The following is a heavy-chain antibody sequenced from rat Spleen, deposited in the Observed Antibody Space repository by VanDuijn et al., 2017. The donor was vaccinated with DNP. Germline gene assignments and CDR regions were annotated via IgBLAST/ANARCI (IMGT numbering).Heavy chain of an antibody. D-gene: IGHD1-4*01. CDR2: INYDGSDT. J-gene: IGHJ2*01. CDR1: GFTFSDHN. Sequence: EVQLVESGGGLVQPGRSLKLSCAASGFTFSDHNMAWVRQAPKKGLEWVAPINYDGSDTYYRDSMKGRFTISRDNAKSTLYLQMDSLRSEDTATYYCVGRPPPTRGPFDYWGQGVMVTVSS. V-gene: IGHV5-7*01. CDR3: VGRPPPTRGPFDY.